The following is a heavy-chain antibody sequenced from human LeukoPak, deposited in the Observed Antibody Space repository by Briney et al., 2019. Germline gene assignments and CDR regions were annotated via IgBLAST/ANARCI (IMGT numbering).Heavy chain of an antibody. CDR3: ARGRTVKVRFGWFDP. CDR2: INHSGST. J-gene: IGHJ5*02. CDR1: GGSFSGYY. V-gene: IGHV4-34*01. D-gene: IGHD4-17*01. Sequence: SETLSLTCAVYGGSFSGYYWSWIRQPPGKGLEWIGEINHSGSTNYNPSLKSRVTISVDTSKNQFSLKLSSVTAADTAVYYCARGRTVKVRFGWFDPWGQGTLVTVPS.